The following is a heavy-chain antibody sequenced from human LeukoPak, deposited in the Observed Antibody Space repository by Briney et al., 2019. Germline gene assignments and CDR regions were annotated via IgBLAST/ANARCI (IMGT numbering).Heavy chain of an antibody. CDR3: ARDARKCMGGSCYGLDV. J-gene: IGHJ6*02. Sequence: GGSLRLSCAASGFSFSIYDMNWVRQAPGKGLEWLSYISSVSTIHYADSVQGRFTISRDNAKNSLYLQMHSLRDEDTAVYYCARDARKCMGGSCYGLDVWGQGTTVTVSS. CDR1: GFSFSIYD. D-gene: IGHD2-15*01. CDR2: ISSVSTI. V-gene: IGHV3-48*02.